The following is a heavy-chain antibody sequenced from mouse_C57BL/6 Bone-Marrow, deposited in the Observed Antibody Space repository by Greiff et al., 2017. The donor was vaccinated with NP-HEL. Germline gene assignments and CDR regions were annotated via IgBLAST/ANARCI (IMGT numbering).Heavy chain of an antibody. Sequence: QVHVKQPGAELVMPGASVKLSCKASGYTFTSYWMHWVKQRPGQGLEWIGEIDPSDSYTNYNQKFKGKSTLTVDKSSSTAYMQLSSLTSEDSAVYYCARSEYYGSSGYFDVWGTGTTVTVSS. J-gene: IGHJ1*03. V-gene: IGHV1-69*01. CDR2: IDPSDSYT. CDR3: ARSEYYGSSGYFDV. CDR1: GYTFTSYW. D-gene: IGHD1-1*01.